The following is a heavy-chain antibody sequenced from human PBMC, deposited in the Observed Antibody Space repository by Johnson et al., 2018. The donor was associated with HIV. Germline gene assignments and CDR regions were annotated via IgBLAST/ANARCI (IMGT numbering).Heavy chain of an antibody. V-gene: IGHV3-15*01. CDR3: TTDQGYYGDAFDI. CDR1: GFTFSSYE. CDR2: IKSKTDGGTT. Sequence: VQLVESGGGLVQPGGSLRLSCAAYGFTFSSYEMNWVRQAPGKGLEWVGRIKSKTDGGTTDYAAPVKGRFTISRDDSKNTLYLQMNSLKTEDTAVYYCTTDQGYYGDAFDIWGQGTMVTVSS. J-gene: IGHJ3*02. D-gene: IGHD3-10*01.